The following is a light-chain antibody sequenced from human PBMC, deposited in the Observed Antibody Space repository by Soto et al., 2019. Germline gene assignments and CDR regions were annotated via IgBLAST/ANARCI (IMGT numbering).Light chain of an antibody. CDR1: QGIESD. CDR2: AAS. Sequence: AIQMTQTPSSLSASVGDRITTTCRASQGIESDLSWYQQRPGKAPKLLIYAASNVHSGVPPRFSGSRSGTEFTLTISNLQPEDFASYYCLQDHDDSWTFGQGTKVDIK. J-gene: IGKJ1*01. CDR3: LQDHDDSWT. V-gene: IGKV1-6*01.